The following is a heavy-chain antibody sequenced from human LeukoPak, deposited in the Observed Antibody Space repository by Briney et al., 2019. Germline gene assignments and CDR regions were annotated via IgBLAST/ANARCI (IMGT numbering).Heavy chain of an antibody. CDR1: GGTFSSYA. V-gene: IGHV1-69*04. J-gene: IGHJ4*01. D-gene: IGHD2/OR15-2a*01. Sequence: ASVKVSCKASGGTFSSYAISWVRQAPGQGLEWMGRIIPILGIANYAQKFQGRVTITADKSTSPAYMDLSSLRSEDTAVYYCARDSTPAPISAYWGKEPWSPSPQ. CDR2: IIPILGIA. CDR3: ARDSTPAPISAY.